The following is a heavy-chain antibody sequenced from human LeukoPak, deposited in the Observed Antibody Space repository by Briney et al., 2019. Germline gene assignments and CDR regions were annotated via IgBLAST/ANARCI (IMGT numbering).Heavy chain of an antibody. CDR3: ARGSSFLLEYYFDY. V-gene: IGHV6-1*01. CDR1: GDSVSSNSAA. J-gene: IGHJ4*02. Sequence: SQTFSLTFAISGDSVSSNSAAWNWIRQSPSRGLEWLGRTYYRSKWYNDYAVTVKSRITINPDTSKNQFSLPLNSVTPEDTAVYYCARGSSFLLEYYFDYWGQGTLVTVSS. CDR2: TYYRSKWYN. D-gene: IGHD3-3*01.